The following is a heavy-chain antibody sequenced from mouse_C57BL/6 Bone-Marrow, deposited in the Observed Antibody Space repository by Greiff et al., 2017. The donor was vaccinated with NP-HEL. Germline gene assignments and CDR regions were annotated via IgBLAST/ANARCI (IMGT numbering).Heavy chain of an antibody. CDR2: IDPNSGGN. D-gene: IGHD1-1*01. CDR3: ARFITTVVATSYFDY. V-gene: IGHV1-72*01. J-gene: IGHJ2*01. CDR1: GYTFTSYW. Sequence: VKLQQPGAELVKPGASVKLSCKASGYTFTSYWMHWVKQRPGRGLEWIGRIDPNSGGNKYNEKFKSKATLTVDKPSSTAYMQLSSLTSEDSAVYYCARFITTVVATSYFDYWGQGTTLTVSS.